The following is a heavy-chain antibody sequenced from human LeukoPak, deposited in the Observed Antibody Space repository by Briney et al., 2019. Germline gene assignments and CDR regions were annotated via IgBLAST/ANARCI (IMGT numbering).Heavy chain of an antibody. D-gene: IGHD5-24*01. CDR1: GGTFSSYA. CDR2: IIPIIGTA. V-gene: IGHV1-69*13. Sequence: ASVKVSCKASGGTFSSYAISWVRQAPGEGLEWMGGIIPIIGTANYAQKFQGRVTITADESTSTAYMELSSLRSEDTAVYYCARDRMATTPLYYYGMDVWGQGTTVTVSS. CDR3: ARDRMATTPLYYYGMDV. J-gene: IGHJ6*02.